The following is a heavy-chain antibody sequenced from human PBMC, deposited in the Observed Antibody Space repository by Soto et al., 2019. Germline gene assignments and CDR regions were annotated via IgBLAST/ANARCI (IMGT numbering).Heavy chain of an antibody. Sequence: GASVKVSCKASGYTFTGYYMHWVRQAPGQGLEWMGWINPNSGGTNYAQKFQGRVTMTRDTSISTAYMELSRLRSDDTAVYYCASVGTSTQPPYSYHYGMDVWGQGTTVTVSS. J-gene: IGHJ6*02. CDR3: ASVGTSTQPPYSYHYGMDV. CDR2: INPNSGGT. CDR1: GYTFTGYY. V-gene: IGHV1-2*02.